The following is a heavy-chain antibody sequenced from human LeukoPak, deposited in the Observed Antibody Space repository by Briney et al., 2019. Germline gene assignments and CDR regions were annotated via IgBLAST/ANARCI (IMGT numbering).Heavy chain of an antibody. Sequence: ASVKVSCKASGYTFTSYGISWVRQAPGQGLERMGLISAYNCNTNYAQKLQGRVIMTTDTYTSTAYMELRSLRSDDTAVYYCARVGKWELISVYWGQGTLVTVSS. V-gene: IGHV1-18*01. CDR1: GYTFTSYG. CDR2: ISAYNCNT. J-gene: IGHJ4*02. D-gene: IGHD1-26*01. CDR3: ARVGKWELISVY.